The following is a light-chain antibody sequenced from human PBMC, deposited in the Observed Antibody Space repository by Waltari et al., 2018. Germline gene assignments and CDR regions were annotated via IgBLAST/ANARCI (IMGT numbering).Light chain of an antibody. V-gene: IGLV3-21*02. CDR2: DDS. CDR3: QVWDSNSDHVV. J-gene: IGLJ2*01. Sequence: SYVLTQPPSVAVAPGQTARLTRDGNQTESKSGLWFQQKPGQAPVLVVYDDSDRPSGVPERFSGYNSGNTATLTISRVEVGDEADYHCQVWDSNSDHVVFGGGTRLTVL. CDR1: QTESKS.